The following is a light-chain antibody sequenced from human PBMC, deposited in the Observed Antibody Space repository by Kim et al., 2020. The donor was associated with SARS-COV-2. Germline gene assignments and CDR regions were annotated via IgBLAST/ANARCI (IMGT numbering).Light chain of an antibody. V-gene: IGKV3-20*01. CDR1: QNVRNNY. Sequence: EIVMTQSPGTLALSPGERATLYCRSSQNVRNNYVVWYQQKPGQAPRLLIYGASTRATGIPARFSGSGSGTDFTLTISRLEPEDFAVYYCQQYCCSPRTFGQGTKVDIK. CDR3: QQYCCSPRT. CDR2: GAS. J-gene: IGKJ1*01.